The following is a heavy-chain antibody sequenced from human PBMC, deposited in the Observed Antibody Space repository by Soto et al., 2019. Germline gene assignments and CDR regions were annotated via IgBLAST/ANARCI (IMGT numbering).Heavy chain of an antibody. CDR1: GFTFSSCA. Sequence: PGGSLRLSCAASGFTFSSCAMGWVRQAPGKGLEWVSDIIDSGASTYYADSVKGRFTISRDNSKSTLYLQMNSLRADDTAVYYCVKAWCEAGELCYWSHGTLVTVSS. CDR3: VKAWCEAGELCY. D-gene: IGHD3-10*01. V-gene: IGHV3-23*01. CDR2: IIDSGAST. J-gene: IGHJ4*01.